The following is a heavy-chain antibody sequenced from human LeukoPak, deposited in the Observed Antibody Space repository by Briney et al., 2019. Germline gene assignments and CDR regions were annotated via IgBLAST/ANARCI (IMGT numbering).Heavy chain of an antibody. CDR2: IHQRSGET. CDR1: GYSFTAFY. CDR3: ARDGEYGTGSYYRGCFDY. Sequence: ASVKVSCKASGYSFTAFYIHWVRQAPGQGLEWMGWIHQRSGETNYAYKFRGRVTMTRDTSISTTYMDLGSLGSDDTAVYYCARDGEYGTGSYYRGCFDYWGQGTLVTVSS. J-gene: IGHJ4*02. V-gene: IGHV1-2*02. D-gene: IGHD3-10*01.